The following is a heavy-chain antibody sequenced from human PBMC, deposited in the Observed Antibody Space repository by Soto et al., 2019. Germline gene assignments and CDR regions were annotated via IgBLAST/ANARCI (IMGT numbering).Heavy chain of an antibody. J-gene: IGHJ3*02. CDR2: ISAYNGNT. D-gene: IGHD4-17*01. V-gene: IGHV1-18*01. CDR1: GYTFTSYG. Sequence: QVQLVQSGAEVKKPGASVKVSCKASGYTFTSYGISWVRQAPGQGLEWMGWISAYNGNTKYAQNFKGRVTMTTDTPTSRAYMELRSMRSDDTAVYYCASTVEVDDAFDIWGQGTMVTVSS. CDR3: ASTVEVDDAFDI.